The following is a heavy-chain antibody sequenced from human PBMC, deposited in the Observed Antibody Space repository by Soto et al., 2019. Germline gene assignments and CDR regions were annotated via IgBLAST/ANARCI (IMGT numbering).Heavy chain of an antibody. CDR2: ISYDGNKK. CDR3: ARSVAVAGLDY. CDR1: GFTLSSYS. J-gene: IGHJ4*02. D-gene: IGHD6-19*01. Sequence: QVQLVESGGGVVQPGRSLRLSCAASGFTLSSYSMHWVRQAPGKGLEWVGVISYDGNKKYYRDSVKGRFSISRDTSNNTVHLQMNSLRPDDTAVYYCARSVAVAGLDYWGQVSLVIVSS. V-gene: IGHV3-30-3*01.